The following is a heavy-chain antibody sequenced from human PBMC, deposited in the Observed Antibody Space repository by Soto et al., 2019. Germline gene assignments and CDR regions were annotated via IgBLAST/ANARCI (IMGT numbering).Heavy chain of an antibody. V-gene: IGHV1-24*01. CDR1: GYTLTELS. D-gene: IGHD5-12*01. J-gene: IGHJ3*02. CDR2: FDPEDGET. Sequence: QVQLVQSGAEVKKPGASVKVSCKFSGYTLTELSMHCVRQAAGKGLDWMGGFDPEDGETIYAQKFQGRVTMTEDTSTDTAYMELSSLRSEDTAVYYCATAVATITPPAYDAFDIWGQGTMLTVSS. CDR3: ATAVATITPPAYDAFDI.